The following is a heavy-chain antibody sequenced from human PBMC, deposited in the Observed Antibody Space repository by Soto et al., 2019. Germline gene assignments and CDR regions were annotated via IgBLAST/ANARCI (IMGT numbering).Heavy chain of an antibody. CDR2: INQDGSEK. CDR1: GFTFSSYW. V-gene: IGHV3-7*01. CDR3: AKDLTYYGSAPGSDYNPISEAY. J-gene: IGHJ4*02. D-gene: IGHD3-10*01. Sequence: EVYLVESGGGLVQPGASLRLSCAASGFTFSSYWMTWVRQAPGKGLEWVANINQDGSEKYYVDSVRGRFSISRDNAKNSLSLQMSSLRAEDMAVYYCAKDLTYYGSAPGSDYNPISEAYWGQGTLVTVSS.